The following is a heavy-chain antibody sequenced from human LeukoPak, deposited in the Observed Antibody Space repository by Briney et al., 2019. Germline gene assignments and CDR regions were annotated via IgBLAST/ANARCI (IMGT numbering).Heavy chain of an antibody. D-gene: IGHD3-10*01. V-gene: IGHV3-7*05. CDR2: INQDGSEK. J-gene: IGHJ4*02. Sequence: GGSMRLSCPPAKFTLAIYWMSWVRQAPGKGLEWVANINQDGSEKYYVDSVKGRFSISRDNAKNSLFLQMNSLRDEDTALYFCARSLRSFASGSGDYWGQGTLVTVSS. CDR1: KFTLAIYW. CDR3: ARSLRSFASGSGDY.